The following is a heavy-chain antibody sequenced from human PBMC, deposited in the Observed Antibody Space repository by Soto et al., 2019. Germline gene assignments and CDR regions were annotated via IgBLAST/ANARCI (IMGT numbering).Heavy chain of an antibody. CDR1: GFTFSSYG. CDR3: AKGMSGSYYNDAFDI. J-gene: IGHJ3*02. V-gene: IGHV3-30*18. Sequence: QVQLVESGGGVVQPGRSLRLSCAASGFTFSSYGMYWVRQAPGKGLEWVAVISYDGSNKYYADSVKGRFTISRDNSKNTLYLQMNSLRAEDTAVYYCAKGMSGSYYNDAFDIWGQGTMVTVSS. D-gene: IGHD1-26*01. CDR2: ISYDGSNK.